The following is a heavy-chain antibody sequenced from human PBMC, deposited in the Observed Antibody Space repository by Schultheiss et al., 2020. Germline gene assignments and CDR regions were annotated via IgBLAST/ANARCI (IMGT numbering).Heavy chain of an antibody. CDR1: GFSLSTSGMC. CDR2: IDWDDDK. D-gene: IGHD3-3*01. J-gene: IGHJ6*03. CDR3: ARIPGSPSGRMPHYYYMDV. Sequence: SGPTLVKPTQTLTLTCTFSGFSLSTSGMCVSWIRQPPGKALEWLALIDWDDDKYYSTSLKTRLTIPKDTSKNQVVLTMTNMDPVDTATYYCARIPGSPSGRMPHYYYMDVWGKGTTVNVSS. V-gene: IGHV2-70*01.